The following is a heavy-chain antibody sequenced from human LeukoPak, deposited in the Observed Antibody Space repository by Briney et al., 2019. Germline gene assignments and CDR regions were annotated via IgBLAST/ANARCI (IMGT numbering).Heavy chain of an antibody. D-gene: IGHD3-10*01. Sequence: SETLSLTCTVSSASISSYYWSWIRQPPGKGLEWIGNIYNSGTTNYNPSLKGRVTMSIDTSKKRFSVNLSSVTAADTALYFCARLNHPGVSDWFGWYFDLWGRGTLVTVSS. CDR2: IYNSGTT. J-gene: IGHJ2*01. CDR1: SASISSYY. V-gene: IGHV4-59*08. CDR3: ARLNHPGVSDWFGWYFDL.